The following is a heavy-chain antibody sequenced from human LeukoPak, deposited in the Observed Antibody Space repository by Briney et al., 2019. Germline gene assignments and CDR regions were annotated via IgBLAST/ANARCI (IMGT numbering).Heavy chain of an antibody. D-gene: IGHD2-2*01. CDR1: GGSISSSSYY. CDR3: ARNYCSSTSCYGPMVAWFDP. Sequence: PSETLSLTCTVSGGSISSSSYYWGWIRQPPGKGLEWIGGIYYSGSTYYNPSLKSRVTISVDTSKNQFSLKLSSVTAADTAVYYCARNYCSSTSCYGPMVAWFDPWGQGTLVTVSS. CDR2: IYYSGST. V-gene: IGHV4-39*07. J-gene: IGHJ5*02.